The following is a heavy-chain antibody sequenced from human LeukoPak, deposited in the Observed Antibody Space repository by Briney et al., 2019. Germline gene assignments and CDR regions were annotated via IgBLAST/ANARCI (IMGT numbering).Heavy chain of an antibody. CDR1: GFTFSSYA. CDR3: AKEQLRIAAAGTWAY. J-gene: IGHJ4*02. V-gene: IGHV3-23*01. Sequence: GGSLRLSCAASGFTFSSYAMSWVRQAPGKGLEWVSAISGSGGTTYYADSVKGRFTISRDNSKNRLYLQMNSLSAEDTAVYYCAKEQLRIAAAGTWAYWGQGTLVTVSS. CDR2: ISGSGGTT. D-gene: IGHD6-13*01.